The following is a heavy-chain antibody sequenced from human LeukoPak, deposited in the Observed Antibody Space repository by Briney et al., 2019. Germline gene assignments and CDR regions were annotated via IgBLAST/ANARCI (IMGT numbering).Heavy chain of an antibody. V-gene: IGHV3-30*18. D-gene: IGHD1-26*01. Sequence: PGRSLRLSCAASGFTFSSYGMHWVRQAPGKGLEWVAVISYDGSNKYYADSVKGRLTISRDNSKNTLYLQMNSLRAEDTAVYYCAKPDGRASAFDYWGQGTLVTVSS. CDR2: ISYDGSNK. J-gene: IGHJ4*02. CDR1: GFTFSSYG. CDR3: AKPDGRASAFDY.